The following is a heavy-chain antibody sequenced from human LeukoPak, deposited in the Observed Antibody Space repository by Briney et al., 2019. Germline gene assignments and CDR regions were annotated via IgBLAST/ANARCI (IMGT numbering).Heavy chain of an antibody. V-gene: IGHV4-30-2*02. CDR2: IYHSGST. CDR1: GGSISSGGYY. Sequence: SETLSLTCTVSGGSISSGGYYWRWIRQPPGKGLEWIGYIYHSGSTYYNPSLKSRVTISVDRSKNQFSLKLSSVTAADTAVYYCARTTCSGGSCYSGKNAFDIWGQGTMVTVSS. CDR3: ARTTCSGGSCYSGKNAFDI. J-gene: IGHJ3*02. D-gene: IGHD2-15*01.